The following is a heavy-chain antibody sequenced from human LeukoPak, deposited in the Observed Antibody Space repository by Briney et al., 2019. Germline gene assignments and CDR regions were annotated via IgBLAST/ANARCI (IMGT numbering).Heavy chain of an antibody. CDR3: ARDLWYGGNFGGGPYYYYGMDV. V-gene: IGHV4-31*03. CDR2: IYYSGST. Sequence: TSETLSLTCTVSGGSISSGGYYWSWIRQHPEKGLEWIGYIYYSGSTYYNPSLKSRVTISVDTSKNHFSLKLSSVTAADTAVYYCARDLWYGGNFGGGPYYYYGMDVWGQGTTVTVSS. D-gene: IGHD3-16*01. J-gene: IGHJ6*02. CDR1: GGSISSGGYY.